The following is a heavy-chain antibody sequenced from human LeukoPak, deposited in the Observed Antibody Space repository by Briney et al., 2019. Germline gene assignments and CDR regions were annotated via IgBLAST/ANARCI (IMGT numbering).Heavy chain of an antibody. V-gene: IGHV3-21*01. Sequence: PGGSLRLSCAASGFTFSSYSMNWVRQAPGKELAWVSSISSSSSYIYYADSVKGRFTISRDNAKNSLYLQMNSLRAEDTAVYYCAGVGGNWVTTRYWGQGTLVTVSS. CDR3: AGVGGNWVTTRY. CDR2: ISSSSSYI. J-gene: IGHJ4*02. D-gene: IGHD4-17*01. CDR1: GFTFSSYS.